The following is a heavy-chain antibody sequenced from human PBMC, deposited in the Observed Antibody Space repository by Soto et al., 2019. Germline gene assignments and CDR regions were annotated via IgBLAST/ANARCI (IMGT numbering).Heavy chain of an antibody. Sequence: GGSLRLSCAASGFTFSDHYMDWVRQAPGKGLEWVGRTGNKANSYTTKYAASVKGRFTISRDDSKSSLYLQMNSLKTEDTAVYYCARAGGGNCYSKTLCHYYLDVWGKGTTVTVSS. CDR1: GFTFSDHY. CDR2: TGNKANSYTT. V-gene: IGHV3-72*01. D-gene: IGHD2-15*01. J-gene: IGHJ6*03. CDR3: ARAGGGNCYSKTLCHYYLDV.